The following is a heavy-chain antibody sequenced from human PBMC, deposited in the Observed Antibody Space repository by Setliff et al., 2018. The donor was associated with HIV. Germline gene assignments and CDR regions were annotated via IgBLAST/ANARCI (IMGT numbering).Heavy chain of an antibody. V-gene: IGHV3-30*18. CDR1: GFTFSDYY. J-gene: IGHJ4*02. D-gene: IGHD1-26*01. CDR2: MSYDGSNI. CDR3: AKDDGSYWGNYFDS. Sequence: PGGSLRLSCAASGFTFSDYYMSWIRQAPGKGLECVSLMSYDGSNIYYADSVKGRFTISRDNSKNTLYLQMNSLRAEDTAVYYCAKDDGSYWGNYFDSWGQGTLVTVSS.